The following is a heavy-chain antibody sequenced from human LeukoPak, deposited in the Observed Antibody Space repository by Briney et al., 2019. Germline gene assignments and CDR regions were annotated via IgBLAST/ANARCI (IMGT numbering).Heavy chain of an antibody. J-gene: IGHJ4*02. CDR1: GYTFTGYY. CDR3: ARDFTVIRYYGSGSYLGY. CDR2: INPNSGGT. Sequence: ASVKVSCKASGYTFTGYYMHWVRQAPGQGLEWMGWINPNSGGTNYAQKFQGRATMTRDTSISTAYMELSRLRSDDTAVYYCARDFTVIRYYGSGSYLGYWGQGTLVTVSS. D-gene: IGHD3-10*01. V-gene: IGHV1-2*02.